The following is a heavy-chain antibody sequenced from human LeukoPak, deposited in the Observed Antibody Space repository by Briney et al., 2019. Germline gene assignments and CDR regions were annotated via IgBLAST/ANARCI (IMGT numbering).Heavy chain of an antibody. D-gene: IGHD2-2*01. V-gene: IGHV3-21*01. CDR2: ISSSSYI. CDR3: VRAPPYCSSTSCYYDY. J-gene: IGHJ4*02. Sequence: GGSLRLSCAASGFTFSSYSMNWVRQAPGKGLEWVSSISSSSYIYFADSVKGRFTISRDNAKNSLYLQLNSLRAEDTAVYYCVRAPPYCSSTSCYYDYWGQGTLVTVSS. CDR1: GFTFSSYS.